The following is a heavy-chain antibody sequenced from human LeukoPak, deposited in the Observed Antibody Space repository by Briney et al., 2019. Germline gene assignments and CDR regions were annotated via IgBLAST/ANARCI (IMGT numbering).Heavy chain of an antibody. CDR3: ARKGLPDY. Sequence: GGSLRLSCAASGFTFNTYWMIWVRQAPGKGLDWVANINQDGSVRYYVASVKGRFTISRDNAENLVHLQMNSLRAEDTAVYYCARKGLPDYWGQGTMVTVSS. V-gene: IGHV3-7*01. J-gene: IGHJ4*02. D-gene: IGHD2-21*02. CDR1: GFTFNTYW. CDR2: INQDGSVR.